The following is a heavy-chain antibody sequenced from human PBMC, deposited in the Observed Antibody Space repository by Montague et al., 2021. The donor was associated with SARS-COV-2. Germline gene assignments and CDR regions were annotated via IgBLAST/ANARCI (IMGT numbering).Heavy chain of an antibody. CDR1: GFTFSSIG. V-gene: IGHV3-21*01. CDR2: ISSESAYI. Sequence: SLRLSCAASGFTFSSIGMNWVRQAPGKRLEWVSSISSESAYIVYAESVRGRFTISRDNAQNLLYLQMNSLRAEDTAVYYCARFGTSKFYSSGMDVWGQGTTVTVSS. CDR3: ARFGTSKFYSSGMDV. D-gene: IGHD3-10*01. J-gene: IGHJ6*02.